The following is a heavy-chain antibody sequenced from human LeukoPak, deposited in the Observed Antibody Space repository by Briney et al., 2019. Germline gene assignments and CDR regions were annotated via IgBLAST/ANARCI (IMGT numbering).Heavy chain of an antibody. D-gene: IGHD6-13*01. J-gene: IGHJ3*02. CDR3: AGDPGSSWPNDAFDI. CDR1: GFTFSSYA. Sequence: GGSLRLSCAASGFTFSSYAMHWVRQAPGKGLEWVAVISYDGSNKYYADSVKGRFTISRDNSKNTLYLQMNSLRAEDTAVYYCAGDPGSSWPNDAFDIWGQGTMVTVSS. V-gene: IGHV3-30-3*01. CDR2: ISYDGSNK.